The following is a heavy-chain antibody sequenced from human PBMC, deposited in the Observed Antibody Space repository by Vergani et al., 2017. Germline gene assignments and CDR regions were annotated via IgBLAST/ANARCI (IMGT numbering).Heavy chain of an antibody. D-gene: IGHD1-26*01. CDR2: IIPIFGTA. CDR3: AREGMGATNPHNWFDP. CDR1: GGTFSSYA. V-gene: IGHV1-69*06. J-gene: IGHJ5*02. Sequence: QVQLVQSGAEVKKPGSSVKVSCKASGGTFSSYAISWVRQAPGQGLEWMGGIIPIFGTANYAQKFQGRVTITADKSTSTAYMELSSLRSEDTAVYYCAREGMGATNPHNWFDPWGQGTLVTVSS.